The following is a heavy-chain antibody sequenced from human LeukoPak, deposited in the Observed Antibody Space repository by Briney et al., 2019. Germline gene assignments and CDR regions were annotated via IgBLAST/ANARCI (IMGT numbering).Heavy chain of an antibody. D-gene: IGHD6-19*01. CDR1: GFTFSSYA. J-gene: IGHJ4*02. CDR2: ISDSGDTT. CDR3: AKDGNLIAVAGTFDYFDY. Sequence: GGSLRLSCAASGFTFSSYAMSWVRQAPGKGLNWVSSISDSGDTTYYADSVKGRFTISRDNSKNTLYLQMNSLRAEDTAVYYCAKDGNLIAVAGTFDYFDYWGQGTLVTVSS. V-gene: IGHV3-23*01.